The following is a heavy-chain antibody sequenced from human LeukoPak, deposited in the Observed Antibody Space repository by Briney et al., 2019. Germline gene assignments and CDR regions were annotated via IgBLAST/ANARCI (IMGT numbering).Heavy chain of an antibody. D-gene: IGHD1-26*01. CDR3: ARAGRLKSGSNIY. J-gene: IGHJ4*02. V-gene: IGHV1-18*01. CDR1: GYNFTNYG. Sequence: ASVKVSCRGFGYNFTNYGISWVRQAPGQRLEWMGWISGYNGNTDYAQKFQARVSMTTDTSTSTGYMELRSLRSDDTAVYYCARAGRLKSGSNIYWGRGTLVTVSS. CDR2: ISGYNGNT.